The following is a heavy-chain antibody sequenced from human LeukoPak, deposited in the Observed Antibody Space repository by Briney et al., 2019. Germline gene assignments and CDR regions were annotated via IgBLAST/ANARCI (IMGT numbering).Heavy chain of an antibody. Sequence: GESLKISCKGSGYSFSTYWIAWVRQMPGKGLEWMGIIYPDDSDTRYSPSFQGQVTISADKSISTAYLQWSSLKASDTAMYYCARLRGTMVRGPPAGQYFQHWGQGTLVTVSS. CDR1: GYSFSTYW. J-gene: IGHJ1*01. V-gene: IGHV5-51*01. CDR2: IYPDDSDT. D-gene: IGHD3-10*01. CDR3: ARLRGTMVRGPPAGQYFQH.